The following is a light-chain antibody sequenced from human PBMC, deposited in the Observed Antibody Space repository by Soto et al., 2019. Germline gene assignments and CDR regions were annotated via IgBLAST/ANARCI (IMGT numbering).Light chain of an antibody. CDR3: QQRSSWPGLN. Sequence: EIGLTQSPATLSFSTGERATLSCRASQSVSSNYLAWYQQRPGQAPRLLIYGASIRATGIPARFSGSGSGTDFTLTISSLEPEDFALSYCQQRSSWPGLNLGGGTKGGY. CDR1: QSVSSNY. CDR2: GAS. J-gene: IGKJ4*01. V-gene: IGKV3-11*01.